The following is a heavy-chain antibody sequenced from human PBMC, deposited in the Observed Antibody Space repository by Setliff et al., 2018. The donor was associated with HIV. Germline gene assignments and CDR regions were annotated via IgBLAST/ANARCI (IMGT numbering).Heavy chain of an antibody. CDR1: GGSISTNNYY. CDR2: IDYSGNT. D-gene: IGHD3-16*01. CDR3: ARHRYRFGIDS. Sequence: PSETLSLTCTVPGGSISTNNYYWAWIRQPPGKGLEWIGTIDYSGNTYYNASLRSRAIISGDMSKNQFSLNLNSVTASETAVYYCARHRYRFGIDSWGQGALVTVS. V-gene: IGHV4-39*01. J-gene: IGHJ5*01.